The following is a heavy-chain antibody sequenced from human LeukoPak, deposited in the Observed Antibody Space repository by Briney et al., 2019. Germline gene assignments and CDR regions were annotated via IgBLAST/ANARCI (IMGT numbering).Heavy chain of an antibody. Sequence: PGGSLRLSCAASGFTVSSNYMSWVRQAPGKGLEWVSVIYSGGSTYYADSVKGRFTISRHNSKNTLYLQMNSLRAEDTAVYYCARSEEHCSSTSCYHLGYYYYMDVWGKGTTVTVSS. J-gene: IGHJ6*03. D-gene: IGHD2-2*01. CDR1: GFTVSSNY. CDR2: IYSGGST. V-gene: IGHV3-53*04. CDR3: ARSEEHCSSTSCYHLGYYYYMDV.